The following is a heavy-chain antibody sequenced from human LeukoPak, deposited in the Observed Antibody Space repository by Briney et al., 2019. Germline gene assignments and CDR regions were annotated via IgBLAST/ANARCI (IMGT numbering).Heavy chain of an antibody. V-gene: IGHV1-18*01. CDR1: GGTFSSYA. CDR2: ISAYNGNT. D-gene: IGHD3-3*01. Sequence: ASVKVSCKASGGTFSSYAISWVRQAPGQGLEWMGWISAYNGNTNYAQKLQGRVTMTTDTSTSTAYMELRSLRSDDTAVYYCARLGGYDFWSGYFFPETTDYWGQGTLVTVSS. CDR3: ARLGGYDFWSGYFFPETTDY. J-gene: IGHJ4*02.